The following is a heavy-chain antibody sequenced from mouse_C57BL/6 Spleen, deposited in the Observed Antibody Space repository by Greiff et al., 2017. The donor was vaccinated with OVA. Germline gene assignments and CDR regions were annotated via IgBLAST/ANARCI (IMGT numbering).Heavy chain of an antibody. V-gene: IGHV1-82*01. CDR1: GYAFSSSW. D-gene: IGHD1-1*01. CDR2: IYPGDGDT. Sequence: QVQLQQSGPELVKPGASVKISCKASGYAFSSSWMNWVKQRPGKGLEWIGRIYPGDGDTNYNGKFKGKATLTADKSSSTAYMQLSSLTSEDSAVYFCATYGSSMDYYFDYWGQGTTLTVSS. CDR3: ATYGSSMDYYFDY. J-gene: IGHJ2*01.